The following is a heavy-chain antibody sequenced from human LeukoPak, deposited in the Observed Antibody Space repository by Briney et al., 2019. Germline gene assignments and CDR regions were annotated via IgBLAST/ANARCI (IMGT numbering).Heavy chain of an antibody. CDR1: GFTFSVYW. V-gene: IGHV3-7*05. D-gene: IGHD3-3*01. Sequence: GGSLRLSCAASGFTFSVYWMSCVRQAPGKGLEWVANIKQDGTEKYYVDSVKGRFTISKDNAKNSVNLQMNSLRAEDTAVYYCVPHFESWKGYFDSWGQGTLVTVSP. CDR2: IKQDGTEK. J-gene: IGHJ4*02. CDR3: VPHFESWKGYFDS.